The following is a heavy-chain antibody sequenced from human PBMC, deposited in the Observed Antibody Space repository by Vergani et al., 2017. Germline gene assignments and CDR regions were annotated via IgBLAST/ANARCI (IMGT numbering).Heavy chain of an antibody. D-gene: IGHD6-19*01. CDR1: GFTFDDYT. V-gene: IGHV3-43*01. CDR2: ISWDGGST. CDR3: AKDIPGWPEYYYFYDGMYV. Sequence: EVQLVESGGVVVQPGGSLRLSCAASGFTFDDYTMHWVRQAPGKGLEWVSLISWDGGSTYYADSVKGRFTISRDNSKNSLYLQMNSLRTEDTALYYCAKDIPGWPEYYYFYDGMYVWDQGTTVTVSS. J-gene: IGHJ6*02.